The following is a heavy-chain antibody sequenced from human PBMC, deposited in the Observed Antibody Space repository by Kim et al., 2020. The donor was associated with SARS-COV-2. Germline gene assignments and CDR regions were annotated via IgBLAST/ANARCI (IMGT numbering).Heavy chain of an antibody. J-gene: IGHJ4*02. Sequence: GGSLRLSCAASGFTFSSYAMHWVRQAPGKGLEWVAVTWYDGSNKYYADSVKGRFTISRDNSKNTLYLQMNSLRAEDTAVYYCAKYLTMALWGQGTLVTVSS. D-gene: IGHD3-10*01. CDR2: TWYDGSNK. CDR3: AKYLTMAL. CDR1: GFTFSSYA. V-gene: IGHV3-33*06.